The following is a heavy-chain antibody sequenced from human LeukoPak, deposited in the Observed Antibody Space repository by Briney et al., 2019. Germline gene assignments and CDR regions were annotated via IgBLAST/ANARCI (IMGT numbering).Heavy chain of an antibody. V-gene: IGHV3-23*01. Sequence: GGSLRLSCAASGFTFSSYAMTWVRQAPGKGLEWVSAITSSGGSTYYGDSVKGRFTISRDNSRNTPYLQMNSLRVDDTAVYYCARDLCWGCFDDWGQGNLVTVSS. J-gene: IGHJ4*02. D-gene: IGHD3-10*02. CDR1: GFTFSSYA. CDR3: ARDLCWGCFDD. CDR2: ITSSGGST.